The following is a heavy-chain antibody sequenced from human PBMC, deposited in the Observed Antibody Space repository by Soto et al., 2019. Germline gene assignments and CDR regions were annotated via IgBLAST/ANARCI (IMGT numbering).Heavy chain of an antibody. Sequence: PSETLSLTCTVSGGSIGSGTFYWSWIRLHPGEGLEWIGYIFDSGTTYYNPSLKSRVTISVDTSKNQFSLKLRSVTAADTAVYYCAKRSSSSTFDYWGQGTLVTVSS. CDR2: IFDSGTT. D-gene: IGHD6-6*01. V-gene: IGHV4-31*03. CDR1: GGSIGSGTFY. J-gene: IGHJ4*02. CDR3: AKRSSSSTFDY.